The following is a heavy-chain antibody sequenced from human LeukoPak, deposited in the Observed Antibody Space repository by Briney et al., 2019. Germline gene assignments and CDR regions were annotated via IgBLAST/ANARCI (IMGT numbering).Heavy chain of an antibody. V-gene: IGHV4-59*01. J-gene: IGHJ3*02. D-gene: IGHD3-10*01. CDR3: ARARVGALDI. CDR2: IYYSGST. Sequence: SETLSLTCTVSGGSISSYYWSWIRQPPGKGLELIGYIYYSGSTNYNPSLKSRVTISVDTSKNQFSLKLSSVTAADTAVYYCARARVGALDIWGQGTMVTVSS. CDR1: GGSISSYY.